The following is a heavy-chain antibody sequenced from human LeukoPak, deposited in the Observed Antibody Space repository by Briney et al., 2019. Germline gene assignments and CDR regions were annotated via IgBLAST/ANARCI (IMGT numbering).Heavy chain of an antibody. D-gene: IGHD3-10*01. Sequence: GGSLRLSCAASGFIFSSYDMHWVRQAPGKGLEWVALISSDGSIKYYADSVKGRFTISRDNSKNTVYLQMSSLRAEDTAMYYCTTFYYGSGSFDYWGQGTLVTVSS. V-gene: IGHV3-30*03. J-gene: IGHJ4*02. CDR1: GFIFSSYD. CDR2: ISSDGSIK. CDR3: TTFYYGSGSFDY.